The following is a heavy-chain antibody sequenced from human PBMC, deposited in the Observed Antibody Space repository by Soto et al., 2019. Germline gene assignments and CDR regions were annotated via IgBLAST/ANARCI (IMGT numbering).Heavy chain of an antibody. V-gene: IGHV2-5*02. CDR1: GFSLSTSGVG. CDR2: IYWDDDK. Sequence: ESGPTPVNPTQTLTLTCTFSGFSLSTSGVGVGWIRQPPGKALEWLALIYWDDDKRYSPSLKSRLTITKDTSKNQVVLTMTNMDPVDTATYYCAHFLPAAMEEAFDIWGQGTMVTVSS. D-gene: IGHD2-2*01. CDR3: AHFLPAAMEEAFDI. J-gene: IGHJ3*02.